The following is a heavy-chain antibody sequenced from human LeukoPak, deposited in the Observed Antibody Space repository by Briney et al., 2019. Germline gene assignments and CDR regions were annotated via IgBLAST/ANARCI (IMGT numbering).Heavy chain of an antibody. V-gene: IGHV3-43D*04. J-gene: IGHJ1*01. CDR3: VEESESGGYRYFRH. CDR1: GFTFSSYA. CDR2: ISWDGGNT. Sequence: GGSLRLSCAASGFTFSSYAMHWVRQAPGKGLEWVCLISWDGGNTNYADSVKGRFTISRDNSKNSLYLQMHSLRAEDTARYYCVEESESGGYRYFRHWGQGTLVTVSS. D-gene: IGHD3-22*01.